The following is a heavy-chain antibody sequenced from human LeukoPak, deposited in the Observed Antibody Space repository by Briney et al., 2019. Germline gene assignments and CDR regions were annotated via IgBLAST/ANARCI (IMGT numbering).Heavy chain of an antibody. D-gene: IGHD3-22*01. CDR1: GGSISSYY. J-gene: IGHJ3*02. Sequence: KSSETLSLTCTVSGGSISSYYWSWIRQPAGKGLEWIGRIYTSGSTNYNPSLKSRVTMSVDTSKNQFSLKLSSVTAADTAVYYCARDTYYCDSSGYWPAFDIWGQGTMVTVSS. V-gene: IGHV4-4*07. CDR3: ARDTYYCDSSGYWPAFDI. CDR2: IYTSGST.